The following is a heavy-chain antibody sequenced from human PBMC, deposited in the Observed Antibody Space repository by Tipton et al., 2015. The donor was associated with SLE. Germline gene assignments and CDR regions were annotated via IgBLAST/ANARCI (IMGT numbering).Heavy chain of an antibody. J-gene: IGHJ6*03. D-gene: IGHD7-27*01. V-gene: IGHV4-31*03. Sequence: TLSLTCTVSGGSISSGGYYWSWIRQHPGKGLEWIGYIYYSGSTYYNPSLKSRVTISVDTSKNQFSLKLSSVTAADTAVYYCARGTKLGNHYYYYYMDIWGKGTTVTVSS. CDR1: GGSISSGGYY. CDR3: ARGTKLGNHYYYYYMDI. CDR2: IYYSGST.